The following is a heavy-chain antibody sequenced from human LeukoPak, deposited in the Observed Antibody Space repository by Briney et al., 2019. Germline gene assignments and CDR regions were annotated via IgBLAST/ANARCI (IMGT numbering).Heavy chain of an antibody. CDR1: GYTFTSYY. Sequence: ASVKVSCKASGYTFTSYYMHWVRQAPGQGLEWMGIINPSGGSTSYAQKFQGRVTMTRDTSTSTVYMELSSLRSEDTAVYYCATRRPLRYSFDYWGQGTLVTVSS. D-gene: IGHD3-9*01. J-gene: IGHJ4*02. CDR2: INPSGGST. V-gene: IGHV1-46*01. CDR3: ATRRPLRYSFDY.